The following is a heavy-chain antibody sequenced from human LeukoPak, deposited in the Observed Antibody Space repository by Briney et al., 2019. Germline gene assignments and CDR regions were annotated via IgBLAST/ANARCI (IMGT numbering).Heavy chain of an antibody. D-gene: IGHD7-27*01. CDR1: GFTFSSYA. V-gene: IGHV3-23*01. J-gene: IGHJ4*02. Sequence: LSGGSLRLSCAASGFTFSSYAMSWVRQAPGKGLEWVSAISGSGGSTYYADSVKGRFTISRDNSKNTLYLQMDSLRAEDTAVYYCAQDGLGIWSSGYFDYWGQGTLVTVSS. CDR2: ISGSGGST. CDR3: AQDGLGIWSSGYFDY.